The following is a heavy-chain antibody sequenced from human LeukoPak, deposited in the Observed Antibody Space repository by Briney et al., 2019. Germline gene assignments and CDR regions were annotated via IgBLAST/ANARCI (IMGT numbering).Heavy chain of an antibody. CDR2: ISSSGDNT. J-gene: IGHJ4*02. V-gene: IGHV3-23*01. Sequence: GGSLRLSCAASGFTFSNYAMSWVRQAPGKGLEWVSSISSSGDNTYYADSVKGRFTISRDNFKNTLYVQMNSLKAEDTAVYYCTKDLALYTGPYSGSFYSPIDCWGQGTLVTVSS. CDR1: GFTFSNYA. CDR3: TKDLALYTGPYSGSFYSPIDC. D-gene: IGHD1-26*01.